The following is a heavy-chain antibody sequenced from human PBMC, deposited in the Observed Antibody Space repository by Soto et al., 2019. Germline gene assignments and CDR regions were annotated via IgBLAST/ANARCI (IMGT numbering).Heavy chain of an antibody. CDR3: AVILFGGDYYYMDV. J-gene: IGHJ6*03. D-gene: IGHD2-15*01. CDR1: GGSFSGYY. CDR2: INHSGST. Sequence: SETLSLTCAVYGGSFSGYYWSWIRQPPGKGLEWIGEINHSGSTNYNPSLKSRVTISVDTSKNQFSLKLSSVTAADTAVYYCAVILFGGDYYYMDVWCKGTXVTVSS. V-gene: IGHV4-34*01.